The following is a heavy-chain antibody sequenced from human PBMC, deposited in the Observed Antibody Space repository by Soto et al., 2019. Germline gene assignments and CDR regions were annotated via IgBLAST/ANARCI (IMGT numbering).Heavy chain of an antibody. J-gene: IGHJ4*02. CDR1: GYTFTNFD. V-gene: IGHV1-8*01. CDR3: ARACPNCPPRDY. D-gene: IGHD1-1*01. Sequence: ASVKVSCKASGYTFTNFDINWVRQATGQGLEWMGWMNPNSGNTGYAQKFQGRVTMTRDTSISTAYMEVTSLTSEDTAVYYCARACPNCPPRDYWGQGTLVTVSS. CDR2: MNPNSGNT.